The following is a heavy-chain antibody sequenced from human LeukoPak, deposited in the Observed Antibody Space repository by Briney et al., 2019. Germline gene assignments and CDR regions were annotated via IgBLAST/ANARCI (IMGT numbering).Heavy chain of an antibody. J-gene: IGHJ4*01. CDR1: GGTFSSYA. D-gene: IGHD1-26*01. CDR2: IIPIFGTA. V-gene: IGHV1-69*13. CDR3: AREWELRPYFDY. Sequence: SVKVSCKASGGTFSSYAISWVRQAPGQGLEWMGGIIPIFGTANYAQKFQGRVTITADESTSTAYMELSSLRSEDTAVYYCAREWELRPYFDYWGQEPWSPSPQ.